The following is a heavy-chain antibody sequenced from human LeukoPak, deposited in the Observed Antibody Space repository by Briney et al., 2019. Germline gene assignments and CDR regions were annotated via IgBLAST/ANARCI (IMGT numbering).Heavy chain of an antibody. CDR3: ARDREAVEMATISVVDY. Sequence: ASVKVSCKASGYTFTGYYMHWVRQAPGQGLEWMGWINPNSGGTNYAQKFQGRVTMTRDTSISPAYMELSRLRSDDTAVYYCARDREAVEMATISVVDYWGQGTLVTVSS. V-gene: IGHV1-2*02. CDR2: INPNSGGT. D-gene: IGHD5-12*01. J-gene: IGHJ4*02. CDR1: GYTFTGYY.